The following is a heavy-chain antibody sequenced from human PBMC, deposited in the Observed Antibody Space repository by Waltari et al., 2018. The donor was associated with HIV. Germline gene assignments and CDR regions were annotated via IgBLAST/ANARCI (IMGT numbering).Heavy chain of an antibody. CDR1: GGSISSYY. V-gene: IGHV4-59*08. D-gene: IGHD3-10*01. CDR3: ARHSFMVRGSAAFDI. CDR2: IYYSGST. J-gene: IGHJ3*02. Sequence: QVQLQESGPGLVKPSETLSLTCTVSGGSISSYYWSWIRQPPGKGLEWIGYIYYSGSTNYNPSLKSRVTISVDTSKNQFSLKLRSVTAADTAVYYCARHSFMVRGSAAFDIWGQGTMVTVSS.